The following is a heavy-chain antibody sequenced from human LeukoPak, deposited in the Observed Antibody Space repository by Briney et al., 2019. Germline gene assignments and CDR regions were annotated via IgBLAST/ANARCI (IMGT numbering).Heavy chain of an antibody. CDR1: GGTFSSYA. CDR2: INPNSGGT. V-gene: IGHV1-2*02. J-gene: IGHJ5*02. CDR3: ARDTSSGTYPYNWFDP. Sequence: ASVKVSCKASGGTFSSYAISWVRQAPGQGLEWMGWINPNSGGTRYTQKFQGRVTMTSDTSITTAYMELSSLRSDDTAVYYCARDTSSGTYPYNWFDPWGQGTLVTVSS. D-gene: IGHD1-26*01.